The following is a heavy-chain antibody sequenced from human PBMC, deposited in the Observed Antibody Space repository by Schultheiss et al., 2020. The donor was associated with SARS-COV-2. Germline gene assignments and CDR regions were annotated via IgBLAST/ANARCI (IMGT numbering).Heavy chain of an antibody. V-gene: IGHV3-66*01. J-gene: IGHJ6*02. CDR3: ARILDDYYYYGMDV. CDR2: IYSCGST. CDR1: GFTFSSYW. Sequence: GGSLRLSCAASGFTFSSYWMSWVRQAPGKGLEWVSVIYSCGSTYYADSVKGRFTISRDNAKNSLYLQMNSLRAEDTAVYYCARILDDYYYYGMDVWGQGTTVTVSS. D-gene: IGHD3-3*01.